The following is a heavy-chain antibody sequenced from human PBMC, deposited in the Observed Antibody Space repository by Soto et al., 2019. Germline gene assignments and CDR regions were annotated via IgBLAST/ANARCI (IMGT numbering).Heavy chain of an antibody. J-gene: IGHJ4*02. Sequence: QVQLQESGPGLVRPSGTLSLTCTVSGGSVSSDNWWSWVRQSPGTGLEWIGEIHHGGTTSYNPSLRSRVTISVDKSKDQFSLNLYSVTAADTAVDYCAYNGYYSCYHWGQGTLVTVSS. CDR2: IHHGGTT. CDR3: AYNGYYSCYH. V-gene: IGHV4-4*02. CDR1: GGSVSSDNW. D-gene: IGHD5-12*01.